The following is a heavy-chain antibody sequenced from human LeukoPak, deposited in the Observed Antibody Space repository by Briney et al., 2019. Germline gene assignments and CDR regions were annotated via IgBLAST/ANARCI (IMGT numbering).Heavy chain of an antibody. J-gene: IGHJ6*03. CDR2: INPSGGST. CDR3: ARSRGNYYYMDV. Sequence: ASVKVSCKASGYTFTSYCMHWVRQAPGQGLEGMGIINPSGGSTSYAQKFQGRVTMTRDMSTSTVYMELSSLRSEDTAVYYCARSRGNYYYMDVWGKGTTVTVSS. V-gene: IGHV1-46*01. CDR1: GYTFTSYC.